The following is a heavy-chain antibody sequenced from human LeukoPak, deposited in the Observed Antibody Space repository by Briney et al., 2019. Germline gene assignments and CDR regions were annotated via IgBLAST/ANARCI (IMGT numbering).Heavy chain of an antibody. D-gene: IGHD2-8*01. J-gene: IGHJ4*02. CDR3: AVMDCTNGVCYRHSNYFDY. CDR2: IIPIFGTA. V-gene: IGHV1-69*06. Sequence: GASVKVSCKASGYTFTGYYMHWVRQAPGQGLEWMGGIIPIFGTANYAQKFQGRVTITADKSTSTAYMELSSLRSEDTAVYYCAVMDCTNGVCYRHSNYFDYWGQGTLVTVSS. CDR1: GYTFTGYY.